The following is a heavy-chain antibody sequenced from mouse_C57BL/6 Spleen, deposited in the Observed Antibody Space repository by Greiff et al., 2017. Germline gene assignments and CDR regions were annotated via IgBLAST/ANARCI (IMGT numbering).Heavy chain of an antibody. CDR3: AREGGLLRSFDY. V-gene: IGHV3-6*01. J-gene: IGHJ2*01. D-gene: IGHD1-1*01. CDR1: GYSITSGYY. Sequence: EVKLVESGPGLVKPSQSLSLTCSVTGYSITSGYYWNWIRQFPGNKLEWMGYISYDGSNNYNPSLKNRISITRDTSKNQFFLKLNSVTTEDTATYYCAREGGLLRSFDYWGQGTTLTVSS. CDR2: ISYDGSN.